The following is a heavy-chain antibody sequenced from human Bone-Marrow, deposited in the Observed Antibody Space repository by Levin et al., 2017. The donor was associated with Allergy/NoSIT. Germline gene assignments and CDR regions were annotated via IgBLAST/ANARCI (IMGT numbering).Heavy chain of an antibody. CDR1: GYTFTSYD. CDR2: MNPNSGNT. D-gene: IGHD3-10*01. CDR3: ARVPDLLWFGEPSPPFDY. Sequence: GESLKISCKASGYTFTSYDINWVRQATGQGLEWMGWMNPNSGNTGYAQKFQGRVTMTRNTSISTAYMELSSLRSEDTAVYYCARVPDLLWFGEPSPPFDYWGQGTLVTVSS. J-gene: IGHJ4*02. V-gene: IGHV1-8*01.